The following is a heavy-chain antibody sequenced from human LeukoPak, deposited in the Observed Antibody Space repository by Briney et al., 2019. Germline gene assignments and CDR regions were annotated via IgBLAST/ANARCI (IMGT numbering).Heavy chain of an antibody. D-gene: IGHD2-15*01. CDR2: IHQDGSEK. CDR3: AGIPLKWPLRFAP. Sequence: QPGGSLRLSCAVSGFTFSSYWMGWVRQTPGKGLEWVANIHQDGSEKLYVDSVNGRFTISRDNAKNSLYLQLNSLRVEDTAVYYCAGIPLKWPLRFAPWGQGTLVTVYS. V-gene: IGHV3-7*01. J-gene: IGHJ5*02. CDR1: GFTFSSYW.